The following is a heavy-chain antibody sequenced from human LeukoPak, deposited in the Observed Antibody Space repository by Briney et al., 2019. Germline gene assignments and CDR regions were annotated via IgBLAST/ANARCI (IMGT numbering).Heavy chain of an antibody. CDR1: GGSISSSSYY. V-gene: IGHV4-39*01. D-gene: IGHD6-19*01. Sequence: PSETLSLTCTVSGGSISSSSYYWGWIRQPPGKGLEWIGSIYYSGSTYYNPSLKSRVTISVDTSKNQFSLKLSSVTAADTAVYYCARGVSIVAGDAFDIWGQGTMVTVSS. CDR3: ARGVSIVAGDAFDI. J-gene: IGHJ3*02. CDR2: IYYSGST.